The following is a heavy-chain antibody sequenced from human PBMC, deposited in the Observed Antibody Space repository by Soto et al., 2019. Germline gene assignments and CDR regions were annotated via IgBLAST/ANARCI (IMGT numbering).Heavy chain of an antibody. CDR2: IMHVFATP. D-gene: IGHD3-3*02. J-gene: IGHJ6*02. V-gene: IGHV1-69*12. CDR3: ARDKDRQQLGGNYYYILDV. CDR1: GGTFSTSA. Sequence: QVQLMQSGAEVKKPGSSVKVSCKASGGTFSTSAISWVRQAPGEGLEWVGGIMHVFATPDYAQKFQGRVTISADESTTTAYLEMTSLTTDDTAVYYCARDKDRQQLGGNYYYILDVWGQGTAIPVSS.